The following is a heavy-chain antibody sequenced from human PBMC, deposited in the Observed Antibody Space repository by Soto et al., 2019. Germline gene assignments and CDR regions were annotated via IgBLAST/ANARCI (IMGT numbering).Heavy chain of an antibody. V-gene: IGHV3-74*01. CDR1: GFTFSRYW. CDR2: INTDGSYT. J-gene: IGHJ4*02. CDR3: TTFGLEWYRSD. D-gene: IGHD3-3*01. Sequence: EVQLVESGGGLVQPGGSLRLSCAASGFTFSRYWMHWVRQAPGKGLVWVSRINTDGSYTGYVDSVEGRFTISRDNAKNTLYPQMNSLRVEDTAVYYCTTFGLEWYRSDWGQGTLVTVSS.